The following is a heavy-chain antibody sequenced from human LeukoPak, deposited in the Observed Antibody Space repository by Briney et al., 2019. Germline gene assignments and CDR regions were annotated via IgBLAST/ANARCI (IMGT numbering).Heavy chain of an antibody. V-gene: IGHV3-21*01. Sequence: GGSLRLSCAASGFTFSSYSMNWVRQAPGKGLEWVSSISSSSSYIYYADSVKGRFTISRDNAKNSLYLQMNSLRAEDTAVYYCARDWSGYAPNYYYMDVWGKGTTVTVSS. D-gene: IGHD5-12*01. J-gene: IGHJ6*03. CDR2: ISSSSSYI. CDR3: ARDWSGYAPNYYYMDV. CDR1: GFTFSSYS.